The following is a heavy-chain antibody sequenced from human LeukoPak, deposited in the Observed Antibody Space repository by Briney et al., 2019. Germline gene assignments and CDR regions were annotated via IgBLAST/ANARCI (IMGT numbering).Heavy chain of an antibody. CDR3: AKAGAVVVVVAKFFDY. CDR1: GFTFSSYA. Sequence: QPGGSLRLSCAASGFTFSSYAMSWVRQAPGKGLEWVSAISGSGDSTNYADSVKGRFTISRGNSKNTLYLQMNSLRAEDTAVYYCAKAGAVVVVVAKFFDYWGQGTLVTVSS. D-gene: IGHD2-15*01. CDR2: ISGSGDST. V-gene: IGHV3-23*01. J-gene: IGHJ4*02.